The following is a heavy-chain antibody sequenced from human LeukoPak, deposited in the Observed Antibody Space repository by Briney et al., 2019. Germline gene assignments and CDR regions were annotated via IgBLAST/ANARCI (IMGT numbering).Heavy chain of an antibody. V-gene: IGHV1-69*05. CDR1: GGTFSSYA. J-gene: IGHJ5*02. CDR3: ALNTNIVVNRRRWFDP. Sequence: GSSVKVSCKASGGTFSSYAISGVRQAPGQGLEWMGGIIPIFGTANYAQKFQGRVTTTTDESTSTGYMKLSSLRSEDTAVYYCALNTNIVVNRRRWFDPWGQGTLVTVSS. D-gene: IGHD2-2*01. CDR2: IIPIFGTA.